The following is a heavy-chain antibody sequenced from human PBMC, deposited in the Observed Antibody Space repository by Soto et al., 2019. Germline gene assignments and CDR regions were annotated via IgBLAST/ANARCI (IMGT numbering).Heavy chain of an antibody. J-gene: IGHJ4*02. CDR3: ARGRPQSLYAVAGTQAY. Sequence: PSETLSLTCAVYGGSFSGYYWSWIRQPPGKGLEWIGEINHSGSTNYNPSLKSRVTISVDTSKNQFSLKLSSVTAADTAVYYCARGRPQSLYAVAGTQAYWGQGTLVTVSS. CDR2: INHSGST. D-gene: IGHD6-19*01. V-gene: IGHV4-34*01. CDR1: GGSFSGYY.